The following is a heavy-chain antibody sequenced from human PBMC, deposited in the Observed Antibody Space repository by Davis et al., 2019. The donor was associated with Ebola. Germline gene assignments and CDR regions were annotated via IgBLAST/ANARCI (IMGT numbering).Heavy chain of an antibody. V-gene: IGHV3-7*03. D-gene: IGHD1-26*01. Sequence: GESLKISCAASGSTFSNYWMSWVRQAPGKGLEWVANIRQDGSEKYYVDSVKGRFSISRDNAKNSLYLQMNGLRAEDTAVYYCARSYSGSRIYDYWGQGTLVTVSS. CDR3: ARSYSGSRIYDY. J-gene: IGHJ4*02. CDR2: IRQDGSEK. CDR1: GSTFSNYW.